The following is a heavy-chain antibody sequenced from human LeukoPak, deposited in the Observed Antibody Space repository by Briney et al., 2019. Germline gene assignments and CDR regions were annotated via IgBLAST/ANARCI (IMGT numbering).Heavy chain of an antibody. CDR3: ARDSHPVRGVIPYYFDN. CDR1: GYTFTSYG. CDR2: ISVYNANT. V-gene: IGHV1-18*01. J-gene: IGHJ4*02. D-gene: IGHD3-10*01. Sequence: ASVKVSCKASGYTFTSYGISWVRQAPGQGLEWMGGISVYNANTKYAQKLQGRVTMTRDTSTSTAYMELRSLRSDDTAVYYCARDSHPVRGVIPYYFDNWGQGTLVTVSS.